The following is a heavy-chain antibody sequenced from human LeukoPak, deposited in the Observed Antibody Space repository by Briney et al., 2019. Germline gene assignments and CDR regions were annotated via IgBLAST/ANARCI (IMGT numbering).Heavy chain of an antibody. CDR3: AKASGTWDYMDV. V-gene: IGHV3-23*01. D-gene: IGHD1-26*01. CDR2: ISGSGDST. J-gene: IGHJ6*03. Sequence: GGSLRLSCAASGFTFSSYAMSWVRQAPGKGLEWVSAISGSGDSTYYADSVKGRFTNSRDNSKNALYLQMNSLRAEDTAVYYCAKASGTWDYMDVWGKGTTVTIS. CDR1: GFTFSSYA.